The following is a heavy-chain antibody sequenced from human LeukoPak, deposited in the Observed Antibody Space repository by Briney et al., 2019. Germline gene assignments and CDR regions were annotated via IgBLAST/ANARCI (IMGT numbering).Heavy chain of an antibody. CDR2: IWYDGSNK. Sequence: PGGSLRLSCAASGFTFSSYGMHWVRQAPGKGLEGVAVIWYDGSNKYYADSVKGRFTISRDNSKNTLYLQMNSLRAEDTAVYYCARDRVSGSYPDAFDIWGQGTMVTVSS. V-gene: IGHV3-33*01. CDR3: ARDRVSGSYPDAFDI. D-gene: IGHD1-26*01. J-gene: IGHJ3*02. CDR1: GFTFSSYG.